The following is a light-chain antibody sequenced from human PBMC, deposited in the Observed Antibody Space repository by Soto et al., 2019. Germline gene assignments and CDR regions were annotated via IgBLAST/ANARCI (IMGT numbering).Light chain of an antibody. CDR1: SSDVGSFNL. J-gene: IGLJ2*01. Sequence: QSALTQPASVSGSPGQSITISCTETSSDVGSFNLVSWYQQHPGKAPKLMIYEGSKRPSGISNRFSASKSGNTASLTISGLQAEEEADYFCCSYAGSRTVVFGGGTKLTVL. CDR2: EGS. V-gene: IGLV2-23*01. CDR3: CSYAGSRTVV.